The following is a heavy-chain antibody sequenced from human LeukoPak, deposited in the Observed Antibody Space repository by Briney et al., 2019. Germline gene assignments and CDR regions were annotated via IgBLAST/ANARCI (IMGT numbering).Heavy chain of an antibody. CDR2: INPNSGGT. Sequence: GASVKVSCKVFDYTLTGYFLHWVGRAPGQGLRWMGWINPNSGGTHYAQKFQGRVTMTRDTSISTAYMELSRLTSDDTAVYYCARGRGSTSSNFDYWGQGTLVTVSS. J-gene: IGHJ4*02. CDR1: DYTLTGYF. CDR3: ARGRGSTSSNFDY. V-gene: IGHV1-2*02. D-gene: IGHD2-2*01.